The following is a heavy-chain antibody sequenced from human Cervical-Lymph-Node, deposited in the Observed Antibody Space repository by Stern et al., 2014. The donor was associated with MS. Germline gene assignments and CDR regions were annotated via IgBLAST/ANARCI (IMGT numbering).Heavy chain of an antibody. J-gene: IGHJ2*01. CDR2: AYFTGTT. CDR3: ARGVTAVTNYVPNWCFDL. D-gene: IGHD4-11*01. CDR1: GGSITNRDY. V-gene: IGHV4-39*02. Sequence: QLQLQESGPGLVKPSETLSLTCTVSGGSITNRDYWGWIRQSPGKGLEWIGSAYFTGTTYYRPSLQSRATITVATPRNQFFLRLSSVTATDTAVYFCARGVTAVTNYVPNWCFDLWGRGTLVTVSS.